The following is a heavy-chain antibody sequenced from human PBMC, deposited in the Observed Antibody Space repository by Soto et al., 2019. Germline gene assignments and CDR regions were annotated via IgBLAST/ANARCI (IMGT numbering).Heavy chain of an antibody. CDR3: ARGVVPASIDYYYYGMDV. V-gene: IGHV1-69*01. J-gene: IGHJ6*02. CDR2: IIPIFGTA. D-gene: IGHD2-2*01. CDR1: GGTFSSYA. Sequence: QVQLVQSGAEVMKPGSSVKVSCKASGGTFSSYAISWVRQAPGQGLEWMGGIIPIFGTANYAQKFQGRVTITADESTSTAYMELSSLRSEDTAVYYCARGVVPASIDYYYYGMDVWGQGTTVTVSS.